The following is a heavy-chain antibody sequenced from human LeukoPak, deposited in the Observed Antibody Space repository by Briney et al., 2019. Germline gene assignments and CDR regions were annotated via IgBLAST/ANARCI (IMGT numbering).Heavy chain of an antibody. CDR2: ISGSGGST. V-gene: IGHV3-23*01. CDR3: AKDPTAGYSSSWYDSAYFDY. Sequence: PGGSLRLSCAASGFTFSSYAMSWVRQAPGRGLEWVSAISGSGGSTYYADSVKGRFTISRDNSKNTLYLQMNSLRAEDTAVYYCAKDPTAGYSSSWYDSAYFDYWGQGTLVTVSS. J-gene: IGHJ4*02. D-gene: IGHD6-13*01. CDR1: GFTFSSYA.